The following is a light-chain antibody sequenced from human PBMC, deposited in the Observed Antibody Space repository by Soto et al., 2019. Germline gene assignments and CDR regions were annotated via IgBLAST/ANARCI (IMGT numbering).Light chain of an antibody. CDR2: AAS. Sequence: EIVMTQSPGTLSVSPGERSTLSCMAIQNIGKNLAWYQQSPGQAPRLLIYAASTRATGIPSRFRGSGSGTEFTLTISSLQPDDSESYYCQQYNSYSKTFGQGTKVDIK. J-gene: IGKJ1*01. V-gene: IGKV3-15*01. CDR1: QNIGKN. CDR3: QQYNSYSKT.